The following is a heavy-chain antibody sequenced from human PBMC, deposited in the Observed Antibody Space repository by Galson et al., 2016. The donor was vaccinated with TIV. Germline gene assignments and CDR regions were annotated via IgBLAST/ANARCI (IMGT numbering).Heavy chain of an antibody. D-gene: IGHD3-10*01. V-gene: IGHV4-39*01. CDR3: TRPGSYVSYGMDV. CDR1: GGSISTSSYY. CDR2: IYYTRST. J-gene: IGHJ6*02. Sequence: TLSLTCTVSGGSISTSSYYWAWIRQPPGKGLELIGTIYYTRSTYYNPSLKSRVTISVDTSNNQFSPKLRSVTAADTAVYYCTRPGSYVSYGMDVWGQGTSVIVSS.